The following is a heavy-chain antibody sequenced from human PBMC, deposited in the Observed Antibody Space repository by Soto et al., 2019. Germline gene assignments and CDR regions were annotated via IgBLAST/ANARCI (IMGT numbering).Heavy chain of an antibody. CDR1: GGSINNDY. CDR2: TSYRGTT. Sequence: PSETLSLTCTVSGGSINNDYCSWIRQRPGKGLEWIAYTSYRGTTNYNPSLKRRVTISIDSSKNQVSLKLSSVTDADTAVFYCARESGGPHARYFDFWGQGTLVTVSS. J-gene: IGHJ4*02. D-gene: IGHD2-15*01. CDR3: ARESGGPHARYFDF. V-gene: IGHV4-59*01.